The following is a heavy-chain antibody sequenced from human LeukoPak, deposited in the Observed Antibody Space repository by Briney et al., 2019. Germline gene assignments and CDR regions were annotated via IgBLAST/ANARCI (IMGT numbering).Heavy chain of an antibody. D-gene: IGHD6-13*01. CDR1: GFTFTSYA. V-gene: IGHV3-23*01. CDR2: ISGSGGST. Sequence: GGALRLSCAASGFTFTSYAMSWVRQAPGKGLEWVSAISGSGGSTYYADSVKGRFTISRDNSKNTLYLQMNSLRAEDTAVYYCAKPRPSYSSSWYDHWGQGTLVTVSS. CDR3: AKPRPSYSSSWYDH. J-gene: IGHJ5*02.